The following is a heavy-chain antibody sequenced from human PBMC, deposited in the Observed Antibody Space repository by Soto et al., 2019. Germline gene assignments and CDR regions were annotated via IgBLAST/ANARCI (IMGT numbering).Heavy chain of an antibody. CDR1: GEYISSGYH. V-gene: IGHV4-38-2*02. CDR3: AREGYSDTYSYYQTLDV. D-gene: IGHD4-17*01. CDR2: IFHTGTT. Sequence: LSLTCTVSGEYISSGYHWAWIRQPPGKGLEWIASIFHTGTTYYNPSFKSRVTISVDTSANQFALNLRSVTAADTAVYYCAREGYSDTYSYYQTLDVWGQGTTVTVSS. J-gene: IGHJ6*02.